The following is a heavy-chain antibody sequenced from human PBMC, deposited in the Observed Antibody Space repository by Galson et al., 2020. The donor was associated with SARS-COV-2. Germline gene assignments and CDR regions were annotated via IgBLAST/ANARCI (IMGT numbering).Heavy chain of an antibody. V-gene: IGHV4-39*07. D-gene: IGHD3-9*01. Sequence: SETLSLTCTVSGGSISSSSHNWGWIRQPPGKGLEWIGSIFYSGATYYNPSLKSRVTISVDTSKNQISLKLSSVTAADTAVYYCARGDPTYYDILTGYVDYWGQGTLVTVSS. CDR2: IFYSGAT. CDR3: ARGDPTYYDILTGYVDY. CDR1: GGSISSSSHN. J-gene: IGHJ4*02.